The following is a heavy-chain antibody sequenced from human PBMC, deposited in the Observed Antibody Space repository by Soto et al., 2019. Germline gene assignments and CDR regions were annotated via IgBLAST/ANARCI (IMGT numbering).Heavy chain of an antibody. V-gene: IGHV1-18*01. D-gene: IGHD3-22*01. CDR2: ISAYNGNT. CDR1: GYTFTSYG. J-gene: IGHJ3*02. CDR3: ARGNYYDSSGYYEVFYAFDI. Sequence: QVQLVQSGAEVKKPGASVKVSCKASGYTFTSYGISWVRQAPGQGLEWMGWISAYNGNTNYAQKLQGRVTMTTDTSTSTAYRVLRSLRSDDTAVYYCARGNYYDSSGYYEVFYAFDIWGQGTMVTVSS.